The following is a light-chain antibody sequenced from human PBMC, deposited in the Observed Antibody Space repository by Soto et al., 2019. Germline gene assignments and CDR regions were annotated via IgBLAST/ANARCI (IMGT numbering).Light chain of an antibody. V-gene: IGKV3-11*01. Sequence: EIVLTQSPATLSLSPGERATLSCRASQSVSSYLAWYQQKAGQAPRLLIYDASNRATGIPARFSGSGSGTDFTLTISSLEPEDFAVYYCQQRSNWPPITFGQGTRLEI. CDR2: DAS. J-gene: IGKJ5*01. CDR3: QQRSNWPPIT. CDR1: QSVSSY.